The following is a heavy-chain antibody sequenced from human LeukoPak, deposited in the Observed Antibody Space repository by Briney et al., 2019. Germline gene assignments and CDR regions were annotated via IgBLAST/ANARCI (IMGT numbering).Heavy chain of an antibody. CDR3: ATRRIAVAAPFDY. CDR2: IYYSGST. CDR1: GASITSYY. V-gene: IGHV4-59*01. D-gene: IGHD6-19*01. Sequence: SETLSLTCAVSGASITSYYWSWIRQPPGKGLEWIGYIYYSGSTNYNPSLKSRVTMSVDTSKNEFSLKLSSVTSADTAVYYCATRRIAVAAPFDYWGQGTLVTVSS. J-gene: IGHJ4*02.